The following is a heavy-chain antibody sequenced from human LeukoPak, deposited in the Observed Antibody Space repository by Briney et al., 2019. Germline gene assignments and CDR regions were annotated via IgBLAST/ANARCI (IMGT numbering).Heavy chain of an antibody. D-gene: IGHD6-6*01. CDR1: GGTFSSYA. CDR3: ARDSRGYSSSSYFDL. J-gene: IGHJ2*01. V-gene: IGHV1-69*13. Sequence: GASVKVSCKASGGTFSSYAISWVRQAPGQGLEWMGGIIPIFGTANYAQKFQGRVTITADESTSTAYMELSSLMSEDTAVYYCARDSRGYSSSSYFDLWGRGTLVTVSS. CDR2: IIPIFGTA.